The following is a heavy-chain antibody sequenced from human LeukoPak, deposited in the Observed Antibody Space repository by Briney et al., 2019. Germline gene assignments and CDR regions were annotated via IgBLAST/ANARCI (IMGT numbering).Heavy chain of an antibody. V-gene: IGHV1-69*04. CDR3: ARDRYYYGSGSDWTVDY. J-gene: IGHJ4*01. D-gene: IGHD3-10*01. CDR1: GGTFSIYA. CDR2: IIPILGIA. Sequence: SVKVSCKAPGGTFSIYASSWGRQAPGQRLECMGRIIPILGIAHYAQKFQGTVTITSDNSTSTAYMDLSSLRSEDPAVYYCARDRYYYGSGSDWTVDYWGQGTLVSVSS.